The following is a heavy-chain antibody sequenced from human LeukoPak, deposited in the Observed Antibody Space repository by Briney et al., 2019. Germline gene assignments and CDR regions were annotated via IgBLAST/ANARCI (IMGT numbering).Heavy chain of an antibody. D-gene: IGHD6-19*01. CDR2: ISYDGSNK. J-gene: IGHJ4*02. CDR3: AKDRLLAVAGTDYFDY. V-gene: IGHV3-30*18. Sequence: GGSLRLSRAASGFSFSGYAMNWVRQAPGKGLEWVAVISYDGSNKYYADSVKGRFTISRDNSKNTLYLQMNSLRAEDTAVYYCAKDRLLAVAGTDYFDYWGQGTLVTVSS. CDR1: GFSFSGYA.